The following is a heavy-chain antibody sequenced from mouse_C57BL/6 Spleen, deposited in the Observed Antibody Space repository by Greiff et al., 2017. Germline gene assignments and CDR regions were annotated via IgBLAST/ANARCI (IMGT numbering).Heavy chain of an antibody. J-gene: IGHJ4*01. V-gene: IGHV1-69*01. CDR1: GYTFTSYW. Sequence: QVQLQQPGAELVMPGASVKLSCKASGYTFTSYWMHWVKQRPGQGLEWIGEIDPSDSYTNYNQKFKGKSTLTVDTSSSTAYMQLTSLTSEDSAVDDCASRSSGLYAMDYWGQGTSVTVSS. D-gene: IGHD3-2*02. CDR2: IDPSDSYT. CDR3: ASRSSGLYAMDY.